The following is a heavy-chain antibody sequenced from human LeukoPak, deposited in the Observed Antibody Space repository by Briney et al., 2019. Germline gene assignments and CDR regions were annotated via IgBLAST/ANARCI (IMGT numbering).Heavy chain of an antibody. D-gene: IGHD6-13*01. CDR3: ARGRYSSTWLDY. CDR1: GFTLSSNW. CDR2: IKQDGSEK. Sequence: PGGSLRLSCAASGFTLSSNWMTWVRHAPGKGLEWVANIKQDGSEKYYVDSVKGRFTISRDNAKNSLYLQMNSLRAEDTAVYYCARGRYSSTWLDYWGQGTLVTVSS. V-gene: IGHV3-7*01. J-gene: IGHJ4*02.